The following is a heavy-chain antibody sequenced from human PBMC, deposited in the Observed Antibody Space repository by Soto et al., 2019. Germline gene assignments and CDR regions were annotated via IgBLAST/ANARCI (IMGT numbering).Heavy chain of an antibody. J-gene: IGHJ6*02. V-gene: IGHV3-30*18. CDR2: ISYDGSNK. D-gene: IGHD6-13*01. CDR3: EKDHSSSISAFIYYYYGMDV. Sequence: QVQLVESGGGVVQPGRSLRLSCAASGFTFSSYGMHWVRQAPGKGLEWVAVISYDGSNKYYADSVKGRFTISRDNSKNTLYLQMNSLRAEDTAVYYCEKDHSSSISAFIYYYYGMDVWCQGTTVTVSS. CDR1: GFTFSSYG.